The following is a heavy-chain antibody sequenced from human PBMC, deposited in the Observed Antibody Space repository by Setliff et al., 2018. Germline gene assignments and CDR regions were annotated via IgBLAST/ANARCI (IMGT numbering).Heavy chain of an antibody. V-gene: IGHV4-39*02. J-gene: IGHJ4*02. D-gene: IGHD2-21*01. CDR2: VSFSGSA. CDR1: GVSIGDTYYY. CDR3: ARDPGFHSGTWSRDS. Sequence: PSETLSLTCTVSGVSIGDTYYYWAWIRQPPGKGLEWVGSVSFSGSAYFSPSLKSRVAISLDTSTNVFSLKLSSLIAADTAVYYCARDPGFHSGTWSRDSWGQGRLVTVSS.